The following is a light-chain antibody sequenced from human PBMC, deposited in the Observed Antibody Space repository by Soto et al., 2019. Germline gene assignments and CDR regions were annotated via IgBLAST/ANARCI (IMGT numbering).Light chain of an antibody. V-gene: IGLV1-44*01. Sequence: QLVLTQPPSASGTPGQTVSISCSGSSSNIGTNTVNWYQQLPGTAPKLLVYSNHQRPSGVPDRFSGSKSGTSASLAISGLQSEDEADYYCAAWDDSRNGWVFGGGTKLTVL. CDR3: AAWDDSRNGWV. J-gene: IGLJ3*02. CDR1: SSNIGTNT. CDR2: SNH.